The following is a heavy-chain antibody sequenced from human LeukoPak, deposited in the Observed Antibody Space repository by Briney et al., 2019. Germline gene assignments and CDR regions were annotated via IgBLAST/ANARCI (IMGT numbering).Heavy chain of an antibody. Sequence: SETLSLTCTVSGGSISSSSYYWGWIRQTPGKGLEWIGSIYYSGSTYYNPSLKSRVTISVDTSKNQFSLKLSSVTAADTAVYYCATPGGAYWGQGTLVTVSS. V-gene: IGHV4-39*01. J-gene: IGHJ4*02. CDR1: GGSISSSSYY. CDR3: ATPGGAY. D-gene: IGHD3-10*01. CDR2: IYYSGST.